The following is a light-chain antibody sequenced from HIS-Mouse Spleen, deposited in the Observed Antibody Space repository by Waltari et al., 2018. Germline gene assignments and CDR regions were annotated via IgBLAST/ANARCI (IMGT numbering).Light chain of an antibody. V-gene: IGLV3-21*03. J-gene: IGLJ2*01. CDR3: QVWDSSSDHVV. CDR2: DDS. CDR1: NIGSES. Sequence: SVAPGKTARITCGGNNIGSESVHWYQQKPGQAPVLVVYDDSDRPSGIPERFSGSNSGNTATLTISRVEAGDEADYYSQVWDSSSDHVVFGGGTKLTVL.